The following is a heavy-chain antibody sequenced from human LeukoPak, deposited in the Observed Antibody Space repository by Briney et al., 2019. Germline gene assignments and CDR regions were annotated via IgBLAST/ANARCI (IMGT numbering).Heavy chain of an antibody. CDR3: ARVEAAAGRLRYDY. Sequence: SETLSLTCTVSGDSISSGDYYWSWIRQPPGKGLEWIGSIYHSGSTYYNPSLKSRVTISVDTSKNQFSLKLSSVTAADTAVYYCARVEAAAGRLRYDYWGQGTLVTVSS. CDR1: GDSISSGDYY. D-gene: IGHD6-13*01. J-gene: IGHJ4*02. CDR2: IYHSGST. V-gene: IGHV4-39*07.